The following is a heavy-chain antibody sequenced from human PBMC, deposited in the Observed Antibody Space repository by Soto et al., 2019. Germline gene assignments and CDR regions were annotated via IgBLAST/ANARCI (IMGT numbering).Heavy chain of an antibody. CDR1: GFTFSSYA. D-gene: IGHD3-22*01. J-gene: IGHJ4*02. CDR3: ARERARDYYDSSGYYPDY. Sequence: PGGSLRLSCAASGFTFSSYAMHWVRQAPGKGLEWVAVISYDGSNKYYADSVKGRFTISRDNSKNTLYLQMNSLRAEDTAVYYCARERARDYYDSSGYYPDYWGQGTLVTVSS. CDR2: ISYDGSNK. V-gene: IGHV3-30-3*01.